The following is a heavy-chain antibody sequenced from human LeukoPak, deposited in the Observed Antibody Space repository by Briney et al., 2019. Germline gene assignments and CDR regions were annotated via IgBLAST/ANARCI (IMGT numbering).Heavy chain of an antibody. CDR1: GYSISSGYY. J-gene: IGHJ3*02. V-gene: IGHV4-38-2*02. Sequence: PSETLSLTCTVFGYSISSGYYWGWIRQPPGKGLEWIGRIYISGTTNYNPSLKSRVTMSVDTSKDQFSLRLITVTAADTAVYYCARDRGLYYGRDAFDIWGQGTMVTVSS. CDR3: ARDRGLYYGRDAFDI. CDR2: IYISGTT. D-gene: IGHD3-22*01.